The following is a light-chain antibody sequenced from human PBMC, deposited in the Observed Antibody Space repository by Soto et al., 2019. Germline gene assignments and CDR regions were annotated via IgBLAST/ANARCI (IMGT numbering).Light chain of an antibody. Sequence: QSALTQPPSASGTPGQGVIISCSGSSSNIGSNYVYWHQHLPGTAPKLLIFNNNQRPSGVPDRFSASKSGTSASLAIRGLRSEDAGDYYCATWDAGLSGYVFGYGTKVT. CDR2: NNN. CDR1: SSNIGSNY. CDR3: ATWDAGLSGYV. J-gene: IGLJ1*01. V-gene: IGLV1-47*02.